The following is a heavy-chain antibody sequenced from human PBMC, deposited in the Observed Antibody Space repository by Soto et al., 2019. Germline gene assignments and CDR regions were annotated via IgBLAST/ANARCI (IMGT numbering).Heavy chain of an antibody. CDR1: GGSISNYH. V-gene: IGHV4-59*01. D-gene: IGHD5-18*01. J-gene: IGHJ4*02. CDR2: IYSSGST. Sequence: SETLSLTCTVSGGSISNYHWNWIRQSPGKGLEWIGYIYSSGSTHYNPSLQNRVTISIDTSKNQVSLKVNSVTAAGTAVYYCARDHPHSYGVYYFDYWGQGTPVTVS. CDR3: ARDHPHSYGVYYFDY.